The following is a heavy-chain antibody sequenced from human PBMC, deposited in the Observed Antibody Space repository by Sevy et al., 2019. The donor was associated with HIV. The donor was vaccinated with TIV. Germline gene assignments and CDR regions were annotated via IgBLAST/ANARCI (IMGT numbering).Heavy chain of an antibody. CDR2: INWNGDYA. V-gene: IGHV3-20*04. CDR3: GRDGGFRGGTALYPN. Sequence: GGSLRLSCAASGFTFDDYGMGWVRQVPGRGLEWISGINWNGDYANYGDSVKGRFTISRDNAKNSLYLQMDSLTAADTALYYCGRDGGFRGGTALYPNWGQGTLVTVSS. D-gene: IGHD3-10*01. J-gene: IGHJ4*02. CDR1: GFTFDDYG.